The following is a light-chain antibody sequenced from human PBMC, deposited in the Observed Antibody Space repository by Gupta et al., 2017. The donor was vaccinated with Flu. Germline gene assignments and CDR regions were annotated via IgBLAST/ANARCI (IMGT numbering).Light chain of an antibody. CDR2: DVT. CDR3: CSYAGGNTYV. J-gene: IGLJ1*01. Sequence: QSALTQPRSVSGSPGQLVTISCTGTSRDVGGYNYVSWYQQHPDKAPKLMIYDVTRRPSGVPARFSGSKSGNTASLTISVVKGEEEADYFCCSYAGGNTYVFGTGTKVTVL. CDR1: SRDVGGYNY. V-gene: IGLV2-11*01.